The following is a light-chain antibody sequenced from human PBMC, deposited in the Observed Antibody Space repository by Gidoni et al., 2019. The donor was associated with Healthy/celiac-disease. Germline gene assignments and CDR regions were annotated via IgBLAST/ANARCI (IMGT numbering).Light chain of an antibody. Sequence: SVLTPPPSASGTPGQRVTISCSGSSSNIGSNPVNWYQQLPGTAPKLLSYSNNQRPSGVPDRFSGSKSGTSASLAISGLQSEDEADYYCAAWDDSLNGVVFGGGTKLTVL. CDR1: SSNIGSNP. V-gene: IGLV1-44*01. J-gene: IGLJ2*01. CDR2: SNN. CDR3: AAWDDSLNGVV.